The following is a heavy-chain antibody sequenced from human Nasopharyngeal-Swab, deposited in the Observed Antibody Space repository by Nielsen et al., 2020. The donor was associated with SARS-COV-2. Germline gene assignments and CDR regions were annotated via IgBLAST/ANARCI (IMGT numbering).Heavy chain of an antibody. V-gene: IGHV1-24*01. Sequence: ASVKVSCKVSGYTLTELSLHWVRLAPGKGLEWMGRFDPEEGETIHAQKFQGRVTMTEDTSTDTAYMELSSLRSEDTAVYYCATVADSSAEIDYWGQGTLVTVS. D-gene: IGHD3-22*01. J-gene: IGHJ4*02. CDR1: GYTLTELS. CDR3: ATVADSSAEIDY. CDR2: FDPEEGET.